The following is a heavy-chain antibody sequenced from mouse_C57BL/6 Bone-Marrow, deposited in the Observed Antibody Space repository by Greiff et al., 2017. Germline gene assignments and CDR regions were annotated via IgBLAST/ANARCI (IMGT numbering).Heavy chain of an antibody. CDR3: ARSDYDYPLFAY. Sequence: VMLVESGPGLVQPSQSLSITCTVSGFSLTSYGVHWVRQSPGKGLEWLGVIWSGGSTDYNAAFISRLSISKDNSKSQVFFKMNSLQADDTAIYYWARSDYDYPLFAYWGQGTLVTVSA. J-gene: IGHJ3*01. D-gene: IGHD2-4*01. V-gene: IGHV2-2*01. CDR1: GFSLTSYG. CDR2: IWSGGST.